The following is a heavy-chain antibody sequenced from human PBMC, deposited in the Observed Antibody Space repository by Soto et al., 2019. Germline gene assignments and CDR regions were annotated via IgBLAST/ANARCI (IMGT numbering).Heavy chain of an antibody. J-gene: IGHJ6*02. CDR1: GFTFSSYC. Sequence: EVQLVESGGGLVQPGGSLRLSCAASGFTFSSYCMHWVRQAPGKGLVWVSRINTDGRSTNYADSVKGRFTTSRDNAKNTLYLQMNSLRAEDTAVYYCARETRGYCSGGSCYPYYYYYGMDVWGQGTTVTVSS. CDR2: INTDGRST. V-gene: IGHV3-74*01. D-gene: IGHD2-15*01. CDR3: ARETRGYCSGGSCYPYYYYYGMDV.